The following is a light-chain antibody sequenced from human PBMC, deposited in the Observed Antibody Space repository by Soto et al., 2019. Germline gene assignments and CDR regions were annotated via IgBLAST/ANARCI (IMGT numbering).Light chain of an antibody. J-gene: IGLJ2*01. CDR2: EVA. CDR1: SSDVCSYKY. CDR3: SSSTTTNTVV. Sequence: QSALTQPASVSGSPGQSVTISCTVTSSDVCSYKYVSWYQHHPGNAPKVIIDEVANRPSEISNRFSGSKSGNTAYLTISGLQAEDEDDYYCSSSTTTNTVVFAGGTKLTVL. V-gene: IGLV2-14*01.